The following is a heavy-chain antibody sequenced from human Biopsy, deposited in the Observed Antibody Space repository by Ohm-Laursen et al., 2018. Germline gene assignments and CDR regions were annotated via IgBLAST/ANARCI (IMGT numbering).Heavy chain of an antibody. CDR1: GGYFTGHY. CDR3: ARGSNEYGGLYFPH. D-gene: IGHD4-23*01. Sequence: TLSLTCTVSGGYFTGHYWTWIRQPPGKGLEWIGHISHTGYTSYKSSLKSRVTISLDTSRKHFSLRLTSLAAAGTAVYYCARGSNEYGGLYFPHWGQGTLVTVSS. J-gene: IGHJ1*01. CDR2: ISHTGYT. V-gene: IGHV4-59*11.